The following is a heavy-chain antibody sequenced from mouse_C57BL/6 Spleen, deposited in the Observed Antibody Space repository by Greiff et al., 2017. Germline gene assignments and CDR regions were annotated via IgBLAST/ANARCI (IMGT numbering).Heavy chain of an antibody. D-gene: IGHD1-1*01. J-gene: IGHJ2*01. CDR2: IDPETGGT. CDR3: TRRDCYGSSYDY. Sequence: VQLQQSGAELVRPGASVTLSCKASGYTFTDYEMHWVKQTPVHGLEWIGAIDPETGGTAYNQKFKGKAILTADKSSSTAYMELRSLTSEDSAVYYCTRRDCYGSSYDYWGQGTTLTVSS. V-gene: IGHV1-15*01. CDR1: GYTFTDYE.